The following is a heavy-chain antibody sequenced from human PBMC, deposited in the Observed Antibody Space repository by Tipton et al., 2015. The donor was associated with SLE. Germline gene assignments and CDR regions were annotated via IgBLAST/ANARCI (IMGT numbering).Heavy chain of an antibody. Sequence: QSGAEVKKPGSSVKVSCRASGDTFSSYAISWVRQAPGQGLEWMGGIIPIFGTAYNAQRFQGRITITADESASTAYMELSSLRSEDTAVYYCARAPPRAAAGSGGFYWGQGTLVTVSS. CDR1: GDTFSSYA. CDR2: IIPIFGTA. CDR3: ARAPPRAAAGSGGFY. D-gene: IGHD6-13*01. J-gene: IGHJ4*02. V-gene: IGHV1-69*01.